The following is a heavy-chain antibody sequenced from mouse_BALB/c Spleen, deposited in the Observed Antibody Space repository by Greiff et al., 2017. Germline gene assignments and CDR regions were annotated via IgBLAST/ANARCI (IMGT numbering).Heavy chain of an antibody. D-gene: IGHD2-1*01. Sequence: VHLVESGAELVRPGTSVKVSCKASGYAFTNYLIEWVKQRPGQGLEWIGVINPGSGGTNYNEKFKGKATLTADKSSSTAYMQLSSLTSDDSAVYFCARRDGNYVRYYAMDYWGQGTSVTVSS. CDR2: INPGSGGT. J-gene: IGHJ4*01. V-gene: IGHV1-54*01. CDR3: ARRDGNYVRYYAMDY. CDR1: GYAFTNYL.